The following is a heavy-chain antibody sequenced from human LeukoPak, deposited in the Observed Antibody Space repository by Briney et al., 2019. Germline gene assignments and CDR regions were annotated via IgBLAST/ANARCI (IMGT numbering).Heavy chain of an antibody. CDR3: ARDRGHNGYDLYDY. CDR2: MKQDGSEK. J-gene: IGHJ4*02. V-gene: IGHV3-7*01. D-gene: IGHD5-12*01. CDR1: GFTFSNSW. Sequence: GGSLRLSCVASGFTFSNSWMGWVRRAPGKGLEWVANMKQDGSEKYYVDSVEGRFTISRDNAKNSLYLQMNSLRDEDTAVYYCARDRGHNGYDLYDYWGQGTLVTVSS.